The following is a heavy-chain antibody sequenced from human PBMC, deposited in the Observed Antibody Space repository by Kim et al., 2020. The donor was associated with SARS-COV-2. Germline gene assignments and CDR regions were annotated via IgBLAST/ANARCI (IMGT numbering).Heavy chain of an antibody. D-gene: IGHD1-26*01. CDR1: GFTFSDYY. CDR2: ISSSGSTI. CDR3: ARKIPYWGSGSYQNDAFDI. Sequence: GGSLRLSCAASGFTFSDYYMSWIRQAPGKGLEWVSYISSSGSTIYYADSVKGRFTISRDNAKNSLYLQMNSLRAEDTAVYYCARKIPYWGSGSYQNDAFDIWGQGTMVTVSS. J-gene: IGHJ3*02. V-gene: IGHV3-11*01.